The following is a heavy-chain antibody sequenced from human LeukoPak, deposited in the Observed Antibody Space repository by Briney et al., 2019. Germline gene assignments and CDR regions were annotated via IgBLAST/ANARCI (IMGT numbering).Heavy chain of an antibody. CDR3: ARLAYGSGPYGMDV. Sequence: GESLRLSCAASGCTFSSYEMNWVRQAPGKGLEWVSYISSSGSTIYYADSVKGRFTISRDNAKNSLYLQMNSLRAEDTAVYYCARLAYGSGPYGMDVWGKGTTVTVSS. V-gene: IGHV3-48*03. CDR1: GCTFSSYE. J-gene: IGHJ6*04. CDR2: ISSSGSTI. D-gene: IGHD3-10*01.